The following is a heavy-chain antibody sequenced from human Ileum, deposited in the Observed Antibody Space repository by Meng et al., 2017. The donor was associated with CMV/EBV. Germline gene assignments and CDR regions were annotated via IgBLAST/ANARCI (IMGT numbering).Heavy chain of an antibody. CDR1: GFTFSNSA. Sequence: GESLKISCAVSGFTFSNSAMHWVRQAPGKGLEWVSMISDDGSRIYHANSVKGRFTISRDNSKHTLYLQMSSLRTEDTALYYCSKDQWGGSSTLTGMDVWGQGTTVTVSS. J-gene: IGHJ6*02. CDR3: SKDQWGGSSTLTGMDV. V-gene: IGHV3-30-3*01. D-gene: IGHD6-6*01. CDR2: ISDDGSRI.